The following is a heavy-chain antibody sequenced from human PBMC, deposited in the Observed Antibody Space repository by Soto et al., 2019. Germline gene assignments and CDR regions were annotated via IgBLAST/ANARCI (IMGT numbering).Heavy chain of an antibody. CDR2: ISAYNGNT. Sequence: ASVKVSCKASGYTFTSYGISWVRQAPGQGLEWMGWISAYNGNTNYAQKLQGRVTMTTDTSTSTAYMELRSLRSDDTAVYYCARALYYYDSSGYFRVDHWFDPWGQGTLVT. V-gene: IGHV1-18*01. CDR1: GYTFTSYG. D-gene: IGHD3-22*01. J-gene: IGHJ5*02. CDR3: ARALYYYDSSGYFRVDHWFDP.